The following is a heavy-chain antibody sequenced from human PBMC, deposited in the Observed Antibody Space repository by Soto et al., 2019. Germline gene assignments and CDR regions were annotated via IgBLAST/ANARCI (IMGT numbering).Heavy chain of an antibody. CDR3: ARGDYGQYDAYNWFDP. J-gene: IGHJ5*02. V-gene: IGHV4-34*02. CDR1: GGSFNNYC. D-gene: IGHD3-10*01. CDR2: VCPGGRT. Sequence: QVRLQQWGAGLVRPSETLSLTCAVYGGSFNNYCWSWIRQPPGKGLEWIGEVCPGGRTNYSPTLKRKVRIAVEESKNQFSLRLTSVTVAETAVYYCARGDYGQYDAYNWFDPWGQGNLVIVAS.